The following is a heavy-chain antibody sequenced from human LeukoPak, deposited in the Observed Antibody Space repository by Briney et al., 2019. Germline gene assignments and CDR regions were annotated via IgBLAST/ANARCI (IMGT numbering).Heavy chain of an antibody. D-gene: IGHD2-2*01. CDR2: FDPEDGET. CDR3: ATGAYCSSTSCYHWFDP. CDR1: GYTLTELS. Sequence: ALVKVSCKVSGYTLTELSMHWVRQAPGKGLEWMGGFDPEDGETIYAQKFQGRVTMTEDTSTDTAYMELSSLRSEDTAVYYCATGAYCSSTSCYHWFDPWGQGTLVTVSS. V-gene: IGHV1-24*01. J-gene: IGHJ5*02.